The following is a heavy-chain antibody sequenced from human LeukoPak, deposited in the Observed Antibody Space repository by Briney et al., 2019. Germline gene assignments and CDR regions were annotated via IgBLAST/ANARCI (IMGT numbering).Heavy chain of an antibody. Sequence: SETLSLTCTVSGYSMGRTYYWSWIRQPPGKGLEYIASVYHSGNTYYNPSLKSRVTISKDTSKNQFSLKLTSVTAADTAVYYCARSKGDYVDYYGMDVWGQGTTVTVSS. J-gene: IGHJ6*02. CDR3: ARSKGDYVDYYGMDV. V-gene: IGHV4-38-2*02. D-gene: IGHD4-17*01. CDR1: GYSMGRTYY. CDR2: VYHSGNT.